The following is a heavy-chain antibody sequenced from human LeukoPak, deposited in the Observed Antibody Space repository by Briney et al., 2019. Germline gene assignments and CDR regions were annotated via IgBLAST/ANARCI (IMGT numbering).Heavy chain of an antibody. V-gene: IGHV3-53*01. CDR1: GFTVSSTY. CDR2: IYTGGTT. Sequence: GGSLRLSCAASGFTVSSTYMSWLRQAPGKGLEWVSLIYTGGTTYYADSVKGRFTISRDNSENTLYLQMNSLRAEDTAVYYCARGVTGSNNWFDPWGQGTLVTVSS. D-gene: IGHD1-20*01. CDR3: ARGVTGSNNWFDP. J-gene: IGHJ5*02.